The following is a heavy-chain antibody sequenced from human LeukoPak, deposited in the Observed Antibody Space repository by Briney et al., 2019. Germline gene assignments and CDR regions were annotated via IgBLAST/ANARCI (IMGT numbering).Heavy chain of an antibody. V-gene: IGHV4-59*12. J-gene: IGHJ5*02. CDR3: ARAYCGGDCPDWFDP. D-gene: IGHD2-21*02. CDR1: GGSISGFY. CDR2: IYYSGST. Sequence: KSSETLSLTCTVSGGSISGFYWSWIRQPPGKGLEWIGYIYYSGSTYYNPSLKSRVTISVDTSKNQFSLKLSSVTAADTAVYYCARAYCGGDCPDWFDPWGQGTLVTVSS.